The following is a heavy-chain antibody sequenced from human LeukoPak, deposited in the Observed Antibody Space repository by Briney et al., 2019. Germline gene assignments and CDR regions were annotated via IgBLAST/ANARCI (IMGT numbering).Heavy chain of an antibody. J-gene: IGHJ6*03. CDR1: GFTFSSYS. CDR3: ARDQVLSRYGSEKTYYYYYYMDV. D-gene: IGHD3-10*01. Sequence: GGSLRLSCAASGFTFSSYSMNWVRQAPGKGLEWVSGINWNGGSTGYADSVKGRFTISRDNAKNSLYLQMNSLRAEDTALYYCARDQVLSRYGSEKTYYYYYYMDVWGKGTTVTVSS. CDR2: INWNGGST. V-gene: IGHV3-20*04.